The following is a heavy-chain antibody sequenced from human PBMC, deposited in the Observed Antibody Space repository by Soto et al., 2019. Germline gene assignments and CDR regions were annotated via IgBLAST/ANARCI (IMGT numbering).Heavy chain of an antibody. CDR2: INPSGGST. D-gene: IGHD3-16*01. V-gene: IGHV1-46*01. J-gene: IGHJ4*02. CDR1: GYTFTSYY. Sequence: GASVKVSCKASGYTFTSYYMHWVRQAPGQGLEWMGIINPSGGSTSYAQKFQGRVTMTRDTSTSTVYMELSSLRSEDTAVYYCARVKWGSYGRAQRTYFDYWGQGTLVTVSS. CDR3: ARVKWGSYGRAQRTYFDY.